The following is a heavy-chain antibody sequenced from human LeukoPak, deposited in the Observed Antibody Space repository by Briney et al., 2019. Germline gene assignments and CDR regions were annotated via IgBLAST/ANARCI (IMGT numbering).Heavy chain of an antibody. J-gene: IGHJ4*02. CDR2: IYYSGST. V-gene: IGHV4-34*01. CDR3: ARLRDGYSTKQFDY. Sequence: MASETLSLTCAVYGGSFSGYYWGWIRQPPGKGLEWIGTIYYSGSTYYSPSLKSRVTISVDTSKNQFSLKLSSVTAADTALYYCARLRDGYSTKQFDYWGQGTLVTVSS. D-gene: IGHD5-24*01. CDR1: GGSFSGYY.